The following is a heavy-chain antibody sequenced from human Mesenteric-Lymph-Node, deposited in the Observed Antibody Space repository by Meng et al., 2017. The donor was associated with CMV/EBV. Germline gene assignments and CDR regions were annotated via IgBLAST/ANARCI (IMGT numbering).Heavy chain of an antibody. CDR1: GGSISSYY. CDR3: ARPHGTHTIFGLTSGVFDY. Sequence: SETLSLTCTVSGGSISSYYWSWIRQPPGKGLEWIGYIYYSGSTNYNPSLKSRVTISVDTSKNQFSLKLSSVTAADTAVYYCARPHGTHTIFGLTSGVFDYWGQGTLVTVSS. D-gene: IGHD3-3*01. V-gene: IGHV4-59*01. J-gene: IGHJ4*02. CDR2: IYYSGST.